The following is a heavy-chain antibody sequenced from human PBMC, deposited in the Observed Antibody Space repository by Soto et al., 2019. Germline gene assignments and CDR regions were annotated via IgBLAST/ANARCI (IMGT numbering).Heavy chain of an antibody. V-gene: IGHV4-4*02. D-gene: IGHD1-26*01. CDR2: IYHSGST. CDR3: ARDPGNNLISGSYLRFDP. CDR1: GGSISSSNW. Sequence: QVQLQESGPGLVKPSGTLSLTCAVSGGSISSSNWWSWVRQPPGKGLEWIGEIYHSGSTNYNPSLKSRVTISVDKSKNQFSLKLSSVTAADTAVYYCARDPGNNLISGSYLRFDPWGQGTLVTVSS. J-gene: IGHJ5*02.